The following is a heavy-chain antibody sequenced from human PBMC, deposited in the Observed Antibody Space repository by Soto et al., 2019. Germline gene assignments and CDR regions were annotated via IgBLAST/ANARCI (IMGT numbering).Heavy chain of an antibody. CDR2: INGDGIRA. V-gene: IGHV3-74*01. CDR1: GFTFRNQW. Sequence: EVQLEESGGGAVQLGESLRVTCVASGFTFRNQWMHWVRQVPGKGLVWVSRINGDGIRASYADFVKGRFTISRDNARNLLFLQLNSLTVEDAGVYHCARGGAAGRGDAIDIWGPGTTVAVSS. D-gene: IGHD3-10*01. CDR3: ARGGAAGRGDAIDI. J-gene: IGHJ6*02.